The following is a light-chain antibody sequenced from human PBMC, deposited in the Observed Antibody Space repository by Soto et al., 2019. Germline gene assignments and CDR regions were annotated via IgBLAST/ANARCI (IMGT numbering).Light chain of an antibody. V-gene: IGKV1-13*02. CDR2: DAS. CDR1: QGISSA. Sequence: AIQLTQSPSSLSASVGDRVTITCRASQGISSALAWYQQKPGKAPKLLIYDASSLESGVPSRFSGSGSGTDFTLTISSLQPEDFATYDCHQFNSYPQAFGQGTRLEIK. CDR3: HQFNSYPQA. J-gene: IGKJ5*01.